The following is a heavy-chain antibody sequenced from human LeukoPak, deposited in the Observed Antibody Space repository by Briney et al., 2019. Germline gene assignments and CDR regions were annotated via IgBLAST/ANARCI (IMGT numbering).Heavy chain of an antibody. CDR3: ARLPVTNYYYYMDV. Sequence: SETLSLTCTVSGGSISSYYWSWIRQPPGKGLEWIGYIYYSGSTNYNPSLKSRVTISVDTFKNQFSLKLSSVTAADTAVYYCARLPVTNYYYYMDVWGKGTTVTVSS. V-gene: IGHV4-59*01. J-gene: IGHJ6*03. CDR2: IYYSGST. CDR1: GGSISSYY. D-gene: IGHD4-17*01.